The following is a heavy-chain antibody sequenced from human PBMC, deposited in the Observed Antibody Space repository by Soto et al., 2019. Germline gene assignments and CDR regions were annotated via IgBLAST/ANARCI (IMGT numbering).Heavy chain of an antibody. CDR3: VRDGAVAGNINFDY. CDR2: INAGNGKT. J-gene: IGHJ4*02. CDR1: GYTLSRSG. D-gene: IGHD6-19*01. V-gene: IGHV1-3*01. Sequence: QVQLVQSGAEVKKPGASVKVSCKASGYTLSRSGIHWVRQAPGQRLEWMGWINAGNGKTKYSQKLQGRVTITRDTSASKAYMELSSLRSEDTAVYYCVRDGAVAGNINFDYWGQGTLVTVSS.